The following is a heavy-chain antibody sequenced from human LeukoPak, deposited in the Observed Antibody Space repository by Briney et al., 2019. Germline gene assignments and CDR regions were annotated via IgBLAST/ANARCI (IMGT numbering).Heavy chain of an antibody. CDR2: IYYSGST. J-gene: IGHJ4*02. D-gene: IGHD1-26*01. CDR3: ARNRIVGAQSPFFDY. CDR1: GGSISSYY. Sequence: PSETLSLTCTVSGGSISSYYWSWIWQPPGKGLEWIGYIYYSGSTNYNPSLKSRVTISVDTSKNQFSLKLSSVTAADTAVYYCARNRIVGAQSPFFDYWGQGTLVTVSS. V-gene: IGHV4-59*01.